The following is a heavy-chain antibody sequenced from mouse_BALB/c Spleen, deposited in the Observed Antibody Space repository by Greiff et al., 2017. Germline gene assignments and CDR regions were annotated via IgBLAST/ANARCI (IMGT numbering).Heavy chain of an antibody. CDR1: GFTFSSYA. Sequence: DVKLVESGGGLVKPGGSLKLSCAASGFTFSSYAMSWVRQSPEKRLEWVAEISSGGSYTYYPDTVTGRFTISRDNAKNTLYLEMSSLRSEDTAMYYCARAGGNYFDYWGQGTTLTVSS. CDR2: ISSGGSYT. CDR3: ARAGGNYFDY. V-gene: IGHV5-9-4*01. J-gene: IGHJ2*01.